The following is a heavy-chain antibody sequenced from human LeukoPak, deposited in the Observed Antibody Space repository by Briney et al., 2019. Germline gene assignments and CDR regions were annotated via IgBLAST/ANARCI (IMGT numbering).Heavy chain of an antibody. CDR2: INHSGST. V-gene: IGHV4-34*01. J-gene: IGHJ4*01. CDR3: AGSDRDYDFWSGYYYFDY. Sequence: PSETLSLTCAVYGGSFSGYYWSWIRQPPGKGLEWIGEINHSGSTNYNPSLKSRVTISVDTSKNQFSLKLSSVTAADTAVYYCAGSDRDYDFWSGYYYFDYWGXGTLVTVSS. CDR1: GGSFSGYY. D-gene: IGHD3-3*01.